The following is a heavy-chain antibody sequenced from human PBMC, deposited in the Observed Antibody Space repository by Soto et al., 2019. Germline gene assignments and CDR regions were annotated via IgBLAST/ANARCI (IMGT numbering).Heavy chain of an antibody. V-gene: IGHV4-30-4*01. CDR1: GASVRSGDYY. CDR2: IYNSGGS. J-gene: IGHJ4*02. D-gene: IGHD4-17*01. Sequence: SETLSLTCSVSGASVRSGDYYWSCIRQAPGKGLEWIGYIYNSGGSYYNPSLKGRLTISIDTSKNQFSLKLNSVTAADAAIYYCVGTGTTDDYWGRGTLVTVSS. CDR3: VGTGTTDDY.